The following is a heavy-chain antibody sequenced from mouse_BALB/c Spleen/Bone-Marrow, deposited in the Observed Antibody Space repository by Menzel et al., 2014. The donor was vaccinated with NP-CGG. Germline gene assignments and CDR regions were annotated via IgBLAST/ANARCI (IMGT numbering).Heavy chain of an antibody. Sequence: VQLQQSGAELVKPGASVKLSCKASGYTFTSYWMHWVKQRPGQGLEWIGEIDPSDSYTNYYQKFKGKATLTVDKSSSTAYMQLSSLTSEDSAVYYCARSRGYYDYWYFDVWGAGTTVTVSS. CDR2: IDPSDSYT. V-gene: IGHV1-69*02. D-gene: IGHD2-4*01. CDR3: ARSRGYYDYWYFDV. CDR1: GYTFTSYW. J-gene: IGHJ1*01.